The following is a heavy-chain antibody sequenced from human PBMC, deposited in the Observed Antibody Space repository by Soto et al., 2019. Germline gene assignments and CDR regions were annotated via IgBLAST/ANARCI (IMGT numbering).Heavy chain of an antibody. V-gene: IGHV1-8*01. Sequence: QVHLVQSGAEVKKPGASVRVSCETSGYTFTSYDINWVRQAAGQGLEWMGWMNPNSGNTGCAQKFQGRLTMTRDTSISTAYMELSSLRSEDSAVYYCARWGQTAAAGPNFDYWGQGPLVIVSS. CDR2: MNPNSGNT. CDR3: ARWGQTAAAGPNFDY. D-gene: IGHD6-13*01. CDR1: GYTFTSYD. J-gene: IGHJ4*02.